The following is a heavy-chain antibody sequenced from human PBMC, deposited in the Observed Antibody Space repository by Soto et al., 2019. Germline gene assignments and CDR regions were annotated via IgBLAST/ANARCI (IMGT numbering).Heavy chain of an antibody. J-gene: IGHJ3*02. CDR1: GGSISSGDYY. D-gene: IGHD5-12*01. CDR2: IYYSGST. CDR3: AREISGVEMATMTGEIDAFDI. V-gene: IGHV4-30-4*01. Sequence: QVQLQESGPGLVKPSQTLSLTCTVSGGSISSGDYYWSWIRQPPGKGLEWIGYIYYSGSTYYNPSLKSRVTISVDTSKNQFSLKLSSVTAADTAVYYCAREISGVEMATMTGEIDAFDIWGQGTMVTVSS.